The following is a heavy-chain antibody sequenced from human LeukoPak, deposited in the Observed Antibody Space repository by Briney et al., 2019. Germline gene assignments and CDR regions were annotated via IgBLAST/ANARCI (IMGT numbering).Heavy chain of an antibody. CDR2: IYTSGST. CDR3: ARGGYYDILTGYYSWDAFDI. D-gene: IGHD3-9*01. J-gene: IGHJ3*02. Sequence: PSETLSLTCTVSGGSISSYYWSWIRQPAGKGLEWIGRIYTSGSTNYNPSLKSRVTISVDKSKNQFSLKLSSVTAADTAVYYCARGGYYDILTGYYSWDAFDIWGQGTMVTVSS. V-gene: IGHV4-4*07. CDR1: GGSISSYY.